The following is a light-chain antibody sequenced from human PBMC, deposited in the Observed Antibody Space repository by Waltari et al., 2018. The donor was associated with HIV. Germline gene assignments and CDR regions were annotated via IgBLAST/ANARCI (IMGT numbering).Light chain of an antibody. CDR3: ATWDDSLSGSV. CDR2: RNN. Sequence: QSVLTQPPSASGTPGQRVTISCSGSSSTIGRNYVYWYQHLPGTAPKLLIYRNNQRPSGVPDRFSGSKSGPSASLAISGLRSEDEADYYCATWDDSLSGSVFGGGTKLTVL. V-gene: IGLV1-47*01. CDR1: SSTIGRNY. J-gene: IGLJ2*01.